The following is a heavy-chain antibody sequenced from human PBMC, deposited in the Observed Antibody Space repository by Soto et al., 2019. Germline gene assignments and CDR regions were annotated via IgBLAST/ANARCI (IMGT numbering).Heavy chain of an antibody. CDR2: IDHSGIT. Sequence: SETLSLNCADSGASFSGLYWSWIRQSPGKGLEWIGEIDHSGITNHNTALKSRATMSVDTSKNQFSLKLRSVTAADTAVYYCARGVSVTLAVQGGAPDKNYFDSWSQGSLVTSP. D-gene: IGHD1-26*01. CDR3: ARGVSVTLAVQGGAPDKNYFDS. J-gene: IGHJ4*02. V-gene: IGHV4-34*04. CDR1: GASFSGLY.